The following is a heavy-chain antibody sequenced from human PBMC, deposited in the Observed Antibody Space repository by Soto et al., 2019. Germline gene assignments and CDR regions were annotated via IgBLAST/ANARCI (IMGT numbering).Heavy chain of an antibody. CDR1: GFIFTRYS. CDR3: ARESEDLTSNFDY. Sequence: GGSLRLSCAASGFIFTRYSMNWVRQAPGKGLEWVSSISSTTNYIYYGDSMKGRFAISRDNAKNSLYLEMNSLRAEDTAVYYCARESEDLTSNFDYWGQGTLVTVSS. V-gene: IGHV3-21*06. J-gene: IGHJ4*02. CDR2: ISSTTNYI.